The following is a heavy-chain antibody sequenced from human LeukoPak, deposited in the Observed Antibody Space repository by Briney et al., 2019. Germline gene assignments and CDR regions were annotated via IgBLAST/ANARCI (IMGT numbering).Heavy chain of an antibody. CDR2: INHSGST. Sequence: SSETLSLTCAVYGGSFSGYYWSWIRQPPGKGLEWIGEINHSGSTNYNPSLKSRVTISVDTSKNQFSLKLSSVTAADTAVYYCARGGGSSWYEWFDPWGQGTLVTVSS. J-gene: IGHJ5*02. CDR3: ARGGGSSWYEWFDP. V-gene: IGHV4-34*01. D-gene: IGHD6-13*01. CDR1: GGSFSGYY.